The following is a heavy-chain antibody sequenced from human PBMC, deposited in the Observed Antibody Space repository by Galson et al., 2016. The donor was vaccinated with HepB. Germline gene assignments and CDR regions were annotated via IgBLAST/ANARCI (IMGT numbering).Heavy chain of an antibody. J-gene: IGHJ4*02. Sequence: TLSLTCTVSGDSISYGGDYYWSWIRQHPDTGLEWIGYIYYNGRTDYNPSLKSRGTMSLDTSKNQFSLKLTSVTAADTAVYYCARLRDGDSSGWADYFDHWGQGTLVTVSS. CDR2: IYYNGRT. D-gene: IGHD6-19*01. CDR3: ARLRDGDSSGWADYFDH. CDR1: GDSISYGGDYY. V-gene: IGHV4-31*03.